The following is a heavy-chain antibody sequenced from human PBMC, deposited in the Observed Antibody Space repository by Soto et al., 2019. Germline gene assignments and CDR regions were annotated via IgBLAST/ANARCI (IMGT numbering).Heavy chain of an antibody. CDR3: ARDLGLERSFYSYGLDV. J-gene: IGHJ6*02. CDR2: INTYNRNT. D-gene: IGHD1-1*01. V-gene: IGHV1-18*01. CDR1: GYTFTTYG. Sequence: QVQLVQSGAEVKKPGASVKVSCETSGYTFTTYGISWVRQAPGQGLEWVGWINTYNRNTNYEQAIQGRVTMTTDTSTSTAYMELRSLRSDDTAVYYCARDLGLERSFYSYGLDVWGQGTTVTVSS.